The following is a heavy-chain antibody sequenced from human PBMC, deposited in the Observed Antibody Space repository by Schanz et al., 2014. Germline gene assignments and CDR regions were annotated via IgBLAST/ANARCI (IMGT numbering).Heavy chain of an antibody. Sequence: VQLEQSGAEVKKPGSSVKVSCKASGGTFSSFGINWVRRAPGQGLEWMGRIIPVLAIADYAQKFQGRVTITADKSTSTASMELSSLRSEDTAVYYCARGPSQGYSYGHNIGAYYYGMDVWGQGTTVTVSS. V-gene: IGHV1-69*04. CDR3: ARGPSQGYSYGHNIGAYYYGMDV. J-gene: IGHJ6*02. CDR2: IIPVLAIA. D-gene: IGHD5-18*01. CDR1: GGTFSSFG.